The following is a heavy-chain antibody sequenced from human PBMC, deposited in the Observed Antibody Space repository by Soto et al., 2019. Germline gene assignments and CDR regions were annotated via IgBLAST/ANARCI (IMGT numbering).Heavy chain of an antibody. Sequence: PSETLSLTCTVSDDSSSKYKWSWIRQPPGRRLEWIGYIDSNGGTSYNPSLQSRVTISIDTSTKQFFLKLSSVTAADTAVYYCVRQGFGRLHGLVDVWGQGTTVT. CDR1: DDSSSKYK. V-gene: IGHV4-59*08. D-gene: IGHD3-10*01. J-gene: IGHJ6*02. CDR3: VRQGFGRLHGLVDV. CDR2: IDSNGGT.